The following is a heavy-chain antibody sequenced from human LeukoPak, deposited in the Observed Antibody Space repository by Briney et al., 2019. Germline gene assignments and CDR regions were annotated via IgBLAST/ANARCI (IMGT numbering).Heavy chain of an antibody. CDR2: IYYNGIT. V-gene: IGHV4-39*01. CDR1: GGSMRSSSYY. J-gene: IGHJ4*02. CDR3: ARGEGYSYGYGDY. Sequence: SETLSLTCGVSGGSMRSSSYYWGWIRQSPGKGLEWIAIIYYNGITHYNPSLKSRVTISIDTSKNQFSLKLSSMTVADTAVYYCARGEGYSYGYGDYWGQGTLVTVSS. D-gene: IGHD5-18*01.